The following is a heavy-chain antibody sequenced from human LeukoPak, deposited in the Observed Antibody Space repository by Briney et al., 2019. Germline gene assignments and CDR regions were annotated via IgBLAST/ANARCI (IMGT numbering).Heavy chain of an antibody. V-gene: IGHV4-39*07. CDR3: ARDHGRSSSWYEGEGWFDP. Sequence: SETLSLTCTVSGGSISSSSYYWGWIRQPPGKGLEWIGSIYYSGSTYCNPSLKSRVTISVDTSKNQFSLKLSSVTAADTAVYYCARDHGRSSSWYEGEGWFDPWGQGTLVTVSS. D-gene: IGHD6-13*01. CDR1: GGSISSSSYY. CDR2: IYYSGST. J-gene: IGHJ5*02.